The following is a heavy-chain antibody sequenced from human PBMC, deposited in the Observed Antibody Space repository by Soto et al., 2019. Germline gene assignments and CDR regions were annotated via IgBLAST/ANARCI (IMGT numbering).Heavy chain of an antibody. Sequence: EVQLVESGGGLVQPGGSLRLACVASGFSLSDHWMHWVRQVPGKGLVHVSRIRTDGGYTNYADFVEGRFTISRDNAKNTLDLQMNSLRAEDTAVYFWGRDHYGFNSIDQWGQGTLVTVSS. D-gene: IGHD4-17*01. CDR2: IRTDGGYT. J-gene: IGHJ4*02. CDR3: GRDHYGFNSIDQ. V-gene: IGHV3-74*01. CDR1: GFSLSDHW.